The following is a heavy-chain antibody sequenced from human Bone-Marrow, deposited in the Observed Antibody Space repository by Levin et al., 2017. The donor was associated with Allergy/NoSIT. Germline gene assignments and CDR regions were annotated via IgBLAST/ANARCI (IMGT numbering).Heavy chain of an antibody. CDR3: TTSPGFADSPLDD. J-gene: IGHJ4*02. CDR2: IKSQSDGGTT. CDR1: GFTATGLTFRNVW. V-gene: IGHV3-15*01. D-gene: IGHD1-1*01. Sequence: GGSLRLSCAASGFTATGLTFRNVWMTWVRQIPGKGLEWVGRIKSQSDGGTTDYAAPGEGRFTMSRDDSMQTLYLQMNSMKTEDKAVYYCTTSPGFADSPLDDWGQGTLVTVSS.